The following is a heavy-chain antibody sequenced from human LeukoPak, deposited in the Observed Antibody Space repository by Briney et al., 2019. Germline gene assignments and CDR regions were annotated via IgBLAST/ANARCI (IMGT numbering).Heavy chain of an antibody. Sequence: ASVKVSCKASGYTFTSYGISWVRQAPGQGLEWMGWISAYNGNTNYAQKLQGRVTMTTDTSTSTAYMELRSLRSDDTAVYYLAGGGTLMAVAVTVWLAPGGREPLVTVPS. CDR1: GYTFTSYG. J-gene: IGHJ5*02. D-gene: IGHD6-19*01. V-gene: IGHV1-18*01. CDR2: ISAYNGNT. CDR3: AGGGTLMAVAVTVWLAP.